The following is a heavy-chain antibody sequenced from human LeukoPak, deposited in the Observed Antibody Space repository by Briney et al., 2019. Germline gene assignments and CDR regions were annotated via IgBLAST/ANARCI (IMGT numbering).Heavy chain of an antibody. CDR3: ARGIVVVPAALGWFDP. D-gene: IGHD2-2*01. Sequence: TLSLTCTVSGGSISTYYWSWVRQPPGKGLEWIGYIYSSGSTNDNPSLNTPVTMSVDTSNTQFSLKQSSVTAADTAVYYCARGIVVVPAALGWFDPWGQGTLVTVSS. J-gene: IGHJ5*02. CDR1: GGSISTYY. V-gene: IGHV4-59*08. CDR2: IYSSGST.